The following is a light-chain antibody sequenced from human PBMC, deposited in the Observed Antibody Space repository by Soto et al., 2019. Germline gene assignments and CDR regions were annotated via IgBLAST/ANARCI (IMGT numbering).Light chain of an antibody. CDR3: QQLFDSPIT. Sequence: DIQLTQSPSFLSPSIGESFTITCRPSQVISTSLAWYQVKPGKAPKLLIYAASTLESGVPSRFSATVSGTEFSLTITSLQPEDFATYYCQQLFDSPITFGQGTRLEIK. V-gene: IGKV1-9*01. CDR1: QVISTS. CDR2: AAS. J-gene: IGKJ5*01.